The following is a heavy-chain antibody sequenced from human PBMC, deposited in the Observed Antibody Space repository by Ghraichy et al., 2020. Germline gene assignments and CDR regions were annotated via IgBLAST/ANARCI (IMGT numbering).Heavy chain of an antibody. CDR3: ARESRDLNYYYYGMDV. J-gene: IGHJ6*02. CDR1: GGSISSSSYY. CDR2: AYYSGSP. D-gene: IGHD5-24*01. V-gene: IGHV4-39*02. Sequence: SQTLSLTCTVSGGSISSSSYYWGWIRQPPGKGLEWIGSAYYSGSPYYNPSLKSRVTISVDTSKSQFSLKLSSVTAADTAVYYCARESRDLNYYYYGMDVWGQGTTVTVSS.